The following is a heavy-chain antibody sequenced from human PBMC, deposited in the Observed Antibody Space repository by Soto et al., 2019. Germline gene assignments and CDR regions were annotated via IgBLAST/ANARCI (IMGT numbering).Heavy chain of an antibody. CDR2: IYHSGST. CDR3: ARVTRGDNWNYDQAYFDY. D-gene: IGHD1-7*01. V-gene: IGHV4-30-2*01. Sequence: QLQLQGSGSGLVKPSQTLSLTCAVSGGSISSGGYSWSWIRQPPGKGLEWIGYIYHSGSTYYNPSLKSRVTISVDRSKNQFSLKLSSVTAADTAVYYCARVTRGDNWNYDQAYFDYWGQGTLVTVSS. CDR1: GGSISSGGYS. J-gene: IGHJ4*02.